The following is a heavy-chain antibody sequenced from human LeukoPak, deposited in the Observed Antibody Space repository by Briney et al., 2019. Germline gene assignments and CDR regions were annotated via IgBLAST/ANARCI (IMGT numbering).Heavy chain of an antibody. J-gene: IGHJ4*02. CDR1: GFTFSSYW. Sequence: GGSLRLSCAASGFTFSSYWMSWVRQAPGKGLEWVASIKQDGSEKYYVDPVKGRFTISRDNAKNSLYLQMNSLRAEDTAVFYCARGMSTGEYWGQGTLVTVSS. CDR2: IKQDGSEK. CDR3: ARGMSTGEY. D-gene: IGHD3-16*01. V-gene: IGHV3-7*04.